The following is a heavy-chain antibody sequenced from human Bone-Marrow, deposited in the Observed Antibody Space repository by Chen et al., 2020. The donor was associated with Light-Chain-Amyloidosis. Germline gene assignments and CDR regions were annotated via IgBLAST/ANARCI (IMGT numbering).Heavy chain of an antibody. J-gene: IGHJ5*01. CDR3: ARWEYNSGWYWLDS. V-gene: IGHV3-7*01. CDR2: IEQDGSEK. D-gene: IGHD6-19*01. Sequence: EAQLVESGGGLVQPGGLLRLSCAASGLAFSNHWMSWGRQAPGKGLEWVANIEQDGSEKYFGDCVRGRFIISRDNTKTSLYLQMTSLRAEDTAVYYCARWEYNSGWYWLDSWGQGTLVTVSS. CDR1: GLAFSNHW.